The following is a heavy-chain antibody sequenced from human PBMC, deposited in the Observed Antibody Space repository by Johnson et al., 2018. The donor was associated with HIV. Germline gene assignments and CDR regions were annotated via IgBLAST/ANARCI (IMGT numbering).Heavy chain of an antibody. CDR2: ICGNGGTP. CDR1: GFTFSDYY. CDR3: AKGWEGVTSGDAFDI. V-gene: IGHV3-23*04. Sequence: EVQLVESGGGLVQPGGSLRLSCAASGFTFSDYYMSWVRQAPGKGLEWVSSICGNGGTPYYADSVKGLFTISRDNSKNTLYLQMSSLRAEDTAVYYCAKGWEGVTSGDAFDIWGQGTMVTVSS. D-gene: IGHD2-21*02. J-gene: IGHJ3*02.